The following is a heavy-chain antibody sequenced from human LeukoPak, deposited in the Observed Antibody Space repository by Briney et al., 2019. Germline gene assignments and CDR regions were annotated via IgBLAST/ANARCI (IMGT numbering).Heavy chain of an antibody. CDR1: GGSISSYY. V-gene: IGHV4-59*01. CDR3: ASSPTGYSSSWYSRAWFDP. CDR2: IYYSGST. D-gene: IGHD6-13*01. J-gene: IGHJ5*02. Sequence: SETLSLTCTVSGGSISSYYWSWIRQPPGKGLEWIGYIYYSGSTNYNPSLKSRVTISVDTSKNQFSLKLSSVTAADTAVYYCASSPTGYSSSWYSRAWFDPWGQGTLVTVSS.